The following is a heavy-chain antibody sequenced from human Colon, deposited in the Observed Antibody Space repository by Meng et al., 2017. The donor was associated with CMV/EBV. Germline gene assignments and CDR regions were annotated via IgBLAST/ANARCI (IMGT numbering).Heavy chain of an antibody. CDR3: ARDLGGLGNLGY. Sequence: CTVSGGPIRSGDYSWSWIRQPPGKGLEWIGYIYYNGSPYYNPSLKSRVTISVDTSKNQFSLRLSSVTAADTAVYYCARDLGGLGNLGYWGQGTLVTVSS. J-gene: IGHJ4*02. D-gene: IGHD7-27*01. CDR1: GGPIRSGDYS. CDR2: IYYNGSP. V-gene: IGHV4-30-4*08.